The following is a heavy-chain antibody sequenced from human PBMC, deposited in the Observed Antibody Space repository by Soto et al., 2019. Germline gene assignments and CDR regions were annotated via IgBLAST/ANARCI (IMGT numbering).Heavy chain of an antibody. D-gene: IGHD6-19*01. CDR1: GYTFTGYY. CDR2: INPNSGGT. CDR3: ARVGSGWSYSRQYYFDY. Sequence: ASVKVSCKASGYTFTGYYMHWVRQAPGQGLEWMGWINPNSGGTNYAQKFQGWVTMTRDTSISTAYMELSRLRSDDTAVYYCARVGSGWSYSRQYYFDYWGQGTLVTVSS. V-gene: IGHV1-2*04. J-gene: IGHJ4*02.